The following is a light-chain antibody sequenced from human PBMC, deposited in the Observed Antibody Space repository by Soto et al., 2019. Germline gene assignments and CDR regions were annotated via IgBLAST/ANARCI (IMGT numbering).Light chain of an antibody. CDR3: QQYDRSPQT. Sequence: EIVMTQSPATLSVSPGERVTLSCRASQSVRSNLAWYQQKPGQPPRLLIYGASSRATGIPDRFSGSGSGTDFTLTISRLEPEDFAVYYCQQYDRSPQTFGQGTRLEIK. CDR1: QSVRSN. J-gene: IGKJ5*01. CDR2: GAS. V-gene: IGKV3-20*01.